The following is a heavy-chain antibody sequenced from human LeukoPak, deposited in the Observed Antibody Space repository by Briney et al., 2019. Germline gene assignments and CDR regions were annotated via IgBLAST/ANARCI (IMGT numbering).Heavy chain of an antibody. D-gene: IGHD3-3*01. J-gene: IGHJ5*01. CDR1: GFIFPDFF. V-gene: IGHV3-11*01. Sequence: TGGSLRLSCAASGFIFPDFFVTWIRQAPGKGLEWVSYISGSGSSIYYADSVRGRFTISRDNAKNSLYLQMNSLRAEDTAVYYCARDFWQQGDDSWGQGTLVTVSS. CDR2: ISGSGSSI. CDR3: ARDFWQQGDDS.